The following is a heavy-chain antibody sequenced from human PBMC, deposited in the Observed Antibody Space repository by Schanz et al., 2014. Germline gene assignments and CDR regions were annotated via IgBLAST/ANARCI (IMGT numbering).Heavy chain of an antibody. CDR3: ARDESLAYFDS. CDR2: IRYDGINK. V-gene: IGHV3-30*02. Sequence: VQLVESGGGVVQPGGSLRLSCAASGFTFSTTGMHWVRQAPGKGLVWVTYIRYDGINKYYADSVKGRFTVSRDNAKSTLFLQMDSLRPEDTALYYCARDESLAYFDSWGQGTLVTVSS. J-gene: IGHJ4*02. CDR1: GFTFSTTG.